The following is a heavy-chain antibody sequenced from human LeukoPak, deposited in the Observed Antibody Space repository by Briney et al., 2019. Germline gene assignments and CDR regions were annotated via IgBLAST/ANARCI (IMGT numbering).Heavy chain of an antibody. V-gene: IGHV1-18*01. Sequence: ASVKVSCKASGHTFSSYGISWVRQAPGQGLEWMGWISAYNGNTNYAQKLQGRVTMTTDTSTSTAYMELRSLRSDDTAVYYCARAPLAPNGDYYYYYYMDVWGKGTTVTVSS. CDR1: GHTFSSYG. D-gene: IGHD2-8*01. CDR2: ISAYNGNT. J-gene: IGHJ6*03. CDR3: ARAPLAPNGDYYYYYYMDV.